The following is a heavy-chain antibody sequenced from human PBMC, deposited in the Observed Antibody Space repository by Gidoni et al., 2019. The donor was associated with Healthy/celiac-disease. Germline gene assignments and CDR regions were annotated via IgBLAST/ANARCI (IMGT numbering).Heavy chain of an antibody. Sequence: QVQLVESGGGVVQPGRSLRLSCAASGFTFSSYGMPWVRQAPGKGLEWVAVIWYDGSNKYYADSVKGRFTISRDNSKNTLYLQMNSLRAEDTAVYYCARDGGLSFYGYWGQGTLVTVSS. CDR2: IWYDGSNK. J-gene: IGHJ4*02. CDR3: ARDGGLSFYGY. D-gene: IGHD3-16*02. CDR1: GFTFSSYG. V-gene: IGHV3-33*01.